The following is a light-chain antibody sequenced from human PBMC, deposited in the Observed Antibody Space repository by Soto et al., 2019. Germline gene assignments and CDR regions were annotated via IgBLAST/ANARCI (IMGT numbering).Light chain of an antibody. J-gene: IGKJ5*01. CDR2: DSS. Sequence: DIQMTQSPSSLSASVGDRVTIICQASQAINNYLNWYQQKPGKAPKLLIYDSSNLEIGVPSRFSGSGYGTRFSFTISSLQPEDIATYYCQQFDNLPFTFGQGTRLEIK. V-gene: IGKV1-33*01. CDR1: QAINNY. CDR3: QQFDNLPFT.